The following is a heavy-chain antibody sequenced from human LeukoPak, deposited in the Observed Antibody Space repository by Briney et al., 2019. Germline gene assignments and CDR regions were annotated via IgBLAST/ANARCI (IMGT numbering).Heavy chain of an antibody. V-gene: IGHV1-46*01. Sequence: GASVKVSCKASGYTFTSYYMHWVRQAPGQGLEWMGIINPSGGSTSYAQKFQGRVTMTRDTSISTAYMELSRLRSDDTAVYYCARPINGYNLAYWGQGTLVTVSS. CDR2: INPSGGST. D-gene: IGHD5-24*01. CDR3: ARPINGYNLAY. CDR1: GYTFTSYY. J-gene: IGHJ4*02.